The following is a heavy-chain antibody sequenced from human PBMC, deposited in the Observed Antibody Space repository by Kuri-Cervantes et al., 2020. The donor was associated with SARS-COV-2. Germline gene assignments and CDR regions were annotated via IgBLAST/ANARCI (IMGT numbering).Heavy chain of an antibody. CDR2: IYTSGTT. CDR1: GGSISSYY. J-gene: IGHJ6*03. D-gene: IGHD3-16*01. V-gene: IGHV4-4*09. CDR3: ARARDLWGMFYYMDV. Sequence: GSLRLSCTVSGGSISSYYWSWIRQPAGKGLEWIGYIYTSGTTKYNPSLKSRVTMSLDSSSNQVSLSLSSVTAADTAVYYCARARDLWGMFYYMDVWGEGTTVTVSS.